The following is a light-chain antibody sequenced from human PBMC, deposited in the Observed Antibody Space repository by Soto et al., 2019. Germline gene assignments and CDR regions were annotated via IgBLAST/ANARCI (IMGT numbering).Light chain of an antibody. J-gene: IGKJ1*01. Sequence: EVVLTQSPGTLSLSAGERATLSCRASQRFGSSFLAWYQQKPGQAPRLLIYGASTRASGIPDRFSGSGSGADFTLTISILEPEDSAGYYGTRYGNSPPCTFGTGTHVAIK. CDR2: GAS. CDR1: QRFGSSF. V-gene: IGKV3-20*01. CDR3: TRYGNSPPCT.